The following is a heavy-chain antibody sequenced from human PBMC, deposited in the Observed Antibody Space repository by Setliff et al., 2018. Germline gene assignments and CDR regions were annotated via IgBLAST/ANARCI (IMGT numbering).Heavy chain of an antibody. J-gene: IGHJ4*02. CDR2: INPSGGSK. D-gene: IGHD4-17*01. CDR1: GYTFTSYY. V-gene: IGHV1-46*01. CDR3: ARVNGDGSEYYFDY. Sequence: ASVKVSCKASGYTFTSYYMHWVRQAPGQGLEWMGIINPSGGSKSYAQKFQGRVTMTRDTSPSTVYMELRSLRSEATAVYYCARVNGDGSEYYFDYWGQGTLVTVSS.